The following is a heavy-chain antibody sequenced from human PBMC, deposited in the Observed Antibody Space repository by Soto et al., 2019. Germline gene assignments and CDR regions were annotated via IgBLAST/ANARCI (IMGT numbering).Heavy chain of an antibody. Sequence: SETLSLTCAVFGYYIGSSYFWGGIRQSPGKGLEWIGSIYHSGNTYYNPSLKSRASISLDTSMTQFSLKVNSVTAADTAMYYCARGADIEATTGDAFDIWGQGTMVT. CDR2: IYHSGNT. D-gene: IGHD5-12*01. J-gene: IGHJ3*02. CDR1: GYYIGSSYF. CDR3: ARGADIEATTGDAFDI. V-gene: IGHV4-38-2*01.